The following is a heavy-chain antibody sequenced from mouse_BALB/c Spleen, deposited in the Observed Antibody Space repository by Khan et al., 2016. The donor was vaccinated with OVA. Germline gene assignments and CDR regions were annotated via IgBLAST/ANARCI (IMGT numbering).Heavy chain of an antibody. J-gene: IGHJ4*01. V-gene: IGHV2-9*02. Sequence: QVQLKESGPGLVAPSQSLSITCTVSGFSLTSYGVHWVRPPPGKGLEWLGVIWAGGSTNYNSALMSRLSISKDNSKSQVFLKMNSLQTDDTAMYYCARGDGYYEDAMDYWGQGTSVTVSS. D-gene: IGHD2-3*01. CDR3: ARGDGYYEDAMDY. CDR1: GFSLTSYG. CDR2: IWAGGST.